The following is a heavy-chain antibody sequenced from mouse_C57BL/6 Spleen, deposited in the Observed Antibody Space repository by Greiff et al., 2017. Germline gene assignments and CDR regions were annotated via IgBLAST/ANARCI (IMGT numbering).Heavy chain of an antibody. J-gene: IGHJ3*01. CDR3: ATQTAQATVAY. CDR2: IYPRSGNT. D-gene: IGHD3-2*02. CDR1: GYTFTSYG. Sequence: QVHVKQSGAELARPGASVKLSCKASGYTFTSYGISWVKQRTGQGLEWIGEIYPRSGNTYYNEKFKGKATLTADKSSSTAYMELRSLTSEDSAVYFCATQTAQATVAYWGQGTLVTVSA. V-gene: IGHV1-81*01.